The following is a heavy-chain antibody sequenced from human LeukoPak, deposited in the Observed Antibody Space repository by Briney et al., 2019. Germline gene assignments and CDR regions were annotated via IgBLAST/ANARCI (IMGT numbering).Heavy chain of an antibody. V-gene: IGHV3-49*04. CDR2: IRSKAYGGTT. D-gene: IGHD3-22*01. CDR1: GFTFSSYA. J-gene: IGHJ4*02. Sequence: GGSLRLSCAASGFTFSSYAMSWVRQAPGKGLEWVGFIRSKAYGGTTEYAASVKGRFTISRDDSKSIAYLQMNSLKTEDTAVYYCTRALPYYYDSSGYLNYWGQGTLVTVSS. CDR3: TRALPYYYDSSGYLNY.